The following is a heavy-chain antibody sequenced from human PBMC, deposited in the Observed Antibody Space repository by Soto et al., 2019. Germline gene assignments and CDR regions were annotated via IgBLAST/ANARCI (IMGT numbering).Heavy chain of an antibody. CDR3: ARVGDIVVVGPWFDP. CDR2: ISAYSGDT. D-gene: IGHD2-2*01. Sequence: ASVKVSCKASGYTFTSYGISWVRQAPGQGLEWMGWISAYSGDTNYAQNLQGRVSMTTDTSTSTAYMELRSLRSDDTAVYYCARVGDIVVVGPWFDPWGQGTLVTSPQ. V-gene: IGHV1-18*04. CDR1: GYTFTSYG. J-gene: IGHJ5*02.